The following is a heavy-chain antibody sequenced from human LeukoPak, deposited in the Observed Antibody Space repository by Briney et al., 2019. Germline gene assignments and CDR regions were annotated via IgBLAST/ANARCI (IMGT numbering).Heavy chain of an antibody. CDR2: IYYSGST. J-gene: IGHJ6*02. Sequence: SETLSLTCTVSGGAISGSSYYWGWVRQPPGKGLEWIGSIYYSGSTYYNPSLKSRVTISVDTSKNQFSLKLSSVTAADTAVYYCARHGGYSYAYGMDVWGQGTRVSVSS. V-gene: IGHV4-39*01. D-gene: IGHD5-18*01. CDR3: ARHGGYSYAYGMDV. CDR1: GGAISGSSYY.